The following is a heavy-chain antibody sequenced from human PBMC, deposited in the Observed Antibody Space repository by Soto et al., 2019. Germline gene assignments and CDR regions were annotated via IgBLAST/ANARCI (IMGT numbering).Heavy chain of an antibody. CDR3: AREGTAMVQWARYYYYGMDV. CDR2: IYYRGNT. D-gene: IGHD5-18*01. Sequence: PSETLSLTCTVSGGSIGTYYWSWIRQPPGKGLEWIGYIYYRGNTDYNPSLKSRVTISLDTPKNQFSLKLSSVTAADTAVYYCAREGTAMVQWARYYYYGMDVWGQGTTVTAP. J-gene: IGHJ6*02. V-gene: IGHV4-59*12. CDR1: GGSIGTYY.